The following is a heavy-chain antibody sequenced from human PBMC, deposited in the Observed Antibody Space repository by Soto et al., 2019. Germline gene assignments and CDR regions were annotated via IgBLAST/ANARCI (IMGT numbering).Heavy chain of an antibody. D-gene: IGHD4-17*01. CDR1: GYAFTTYG. V-gene: IGHV1-18*01. J-gene: IGHJ4*02. CDR3: ARGTYGDY. Sequence: QVHLVQSGAEVKKPGASVKVSCQGSGYAFTTYGITWVRQAPGQGLEWMGWISAHNGNTNYAQKLQGRVTVTRDTSTSTAYMELRILTYDDTAVYYCARGTYGDYWGQGALVTVSS. CDR2: ISAHNGNT.